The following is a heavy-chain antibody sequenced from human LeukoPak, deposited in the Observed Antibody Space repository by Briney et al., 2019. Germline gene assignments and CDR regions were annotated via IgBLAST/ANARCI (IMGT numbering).Heavy chain of an antibody. CDR3: ARDEMLIGFDP. CDR2: ISSSSPTI. Sequence: GGSLRLSCAASGFTFSSFGMNWVRQAPGKGLEWVSYISSSSPTIYCADSVKGRFTISRDNTKNSLYLQMNSLRAEDTAVYYCARDEMLIGFDPWGQGTLVTVSS. D-gene: IGHD2-8*01. V-gene: IGHV3-48*04. J-gene: IGHJ5*02. CDR1: GFTFSSFG.